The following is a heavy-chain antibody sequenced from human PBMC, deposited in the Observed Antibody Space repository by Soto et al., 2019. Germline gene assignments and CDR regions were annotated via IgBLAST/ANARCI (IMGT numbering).Heavy chain of an antibody. V-gene: IGHV3-74*01. J-gene: IGHJ6*02. Sequence: GGSLRLSCAASGFTFSSDWMHWVRQAPGKGLVWVSRINTDGSGTSYADSVKGRFTISRDNAKNTLYLQMNSLRAEDTAVYYCARFYYDSSGYLPSPYYYYYGMDVWGQGTTVTAP. CDR3: ARFYYDSSGYLPSPYYYYYGMDV. D-gene: IGHD3-22*01. CDR1: GFTFSSDW. CDR2: INTDGSGT.